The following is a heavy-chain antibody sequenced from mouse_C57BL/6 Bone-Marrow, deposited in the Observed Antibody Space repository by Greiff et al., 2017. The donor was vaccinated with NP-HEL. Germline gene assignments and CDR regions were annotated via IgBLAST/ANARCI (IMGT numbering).Heavy chain of an antibody. CDR1: GFTFSDYG. Sequence: EVQRVESGGGLVKPGGSLKLSCAASGFTFSDYGMHWVRQAPGKGLEWVAYISRGSSTIYYADTVKGRFTISRDNAKNTLFLQMTSLRSEDTAMDYCAPAYYRKMDYWGQGTSVTVSS. CDR2: ISRGSSTI. D-gene: IGHD2-12*01. J-gene: IGHJ4*01. V-gene: IGHV5-17*01. CDR3: APAYYRKMDY.